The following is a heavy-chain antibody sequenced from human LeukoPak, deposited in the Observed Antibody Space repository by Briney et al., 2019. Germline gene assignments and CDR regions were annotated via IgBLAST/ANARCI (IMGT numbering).Heavy chain of an antibody. CDR3: ARAEINDYSRY. D-gene: IGHD4-11*01. CDR1: GGSFSGYY. Sequence: RPSETLSLTCAVYGGSFSGYYWSWIRQPPGKGLEWSGDINHSGRTNHNSSLKSRVTISVDTSKNHFSLRLSSVTAADTAVYSCARAEINDYSRYWGQGIPVIVSS. J-gene: IGHJ4*02. CDR2: INHSGRT. V-gene: IGHV4-34*01.